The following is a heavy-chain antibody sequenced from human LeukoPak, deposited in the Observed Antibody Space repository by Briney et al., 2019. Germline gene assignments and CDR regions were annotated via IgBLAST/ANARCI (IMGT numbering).Heavy chain of an antibody. D-gene: IGHD3-10*01. V-gene: IGHV4-39*01. CDR1: GVSIGGRDYY. J-gene: IGHJ4*02. CDR2: IYYSGST. CDR3: ARLFRARFGDFDY. Sequence: KPSETLSLTCTVSGVSIGGRDYYWGWVRQPPGKGLEWIGSIYYSGSTFYSPSLKSRVSISLDTSKSQFSLKLYSVTAADTAVYYCARLFRARFGDFDYWGQGTLVTVSS.